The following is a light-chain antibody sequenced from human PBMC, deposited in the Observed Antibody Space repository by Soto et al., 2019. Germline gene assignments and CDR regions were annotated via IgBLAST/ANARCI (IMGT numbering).Light chain of an antibody. CDR1: SSNIGNNY. V-gene: IGLV1-51*01. CDR3: GTWDSSLSVHV. Sequence: QSVRTQPPSVSAAPGQKVTISCSGSSSNIGNNYVSWYQQVPGTAPKLLIYDNNKRPSGNPDRFSGSKSGTSATLGISGLQTEDEADYYCGTWDSSLSVHVFGTGTKVTVL. CDR2: DNN. J-gene: IGLJ1*01.